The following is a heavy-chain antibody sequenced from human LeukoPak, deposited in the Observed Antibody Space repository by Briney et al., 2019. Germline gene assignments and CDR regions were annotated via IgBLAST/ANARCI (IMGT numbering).Heavy chain of an antibody. CDR2: ISSSGSTI. CDR1: GFTFSDYY. V-gene: IGHV3-11*01. D-gene: IGHD6-13*01. CDR3: ARASSSWFGARGVTDY. Sequence: GGSLRLSCAACGFTFSDYYMSWIRQAPGKGLEWVSYISSSGSTIYYADSVKGRFTISRDNAKNSLYLQMNSLRAEDTAVYYCARASSSWFGARGVTDYWGQGTLVTVSS. J-gene: IGHJ4*02.